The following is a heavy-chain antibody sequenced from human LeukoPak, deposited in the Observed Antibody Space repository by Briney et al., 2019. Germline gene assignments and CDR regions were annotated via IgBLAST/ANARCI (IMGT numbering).Heavy chain of an antibody. Sequence: SVKVSCKASGGTFSSYAISWVRQAPGQGLEWMGGIIPIFGTANYAQKFQGRVTITADESTSTAYMELSSLRSEDTAVYSCARGYCSSTSCQYYFDNWGQGTPVTVSS. V-gene: IGHV1-69*01. D-gene: IGHD2-2*01. CDR3: ARGYCSSTSCQYYFDN. CDR2: IIPIFGTA. CDR1: GGTFSSYA. J-gene: IGHJ4*02.